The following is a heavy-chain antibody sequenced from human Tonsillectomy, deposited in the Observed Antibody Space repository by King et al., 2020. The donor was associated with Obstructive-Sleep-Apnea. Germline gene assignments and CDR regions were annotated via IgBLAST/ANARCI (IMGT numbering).Heavy chain of an antibody. CDR1: VGSISNYY. V-gene: IGHV4-59*08. CDR2: MYYSGNT. D-gene: IGHD5-12*01. J-gene: IGHJ4*02. CDR3: ARHRGVEDYGGYGDYFDY. Sequence: QLQESGPGLVKPSETLSLTCTVSVGSISNYYWSWIRQPPGKGLEWIGYMYYSGNTNFNPSLKSRVTISADPSKIQFSRRRSSVTAADTAVYYCARHRGVEDYGGYGDYFDYWGQGTLVTVSS.